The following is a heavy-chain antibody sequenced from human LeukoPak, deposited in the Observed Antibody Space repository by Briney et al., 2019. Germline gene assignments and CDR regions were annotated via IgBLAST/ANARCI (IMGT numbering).Heavy chain of an antibody. CDR2: ISSSSSYI. V-gene: IGHV3-21*01. D-gene: IGHD3-10*01. CDR3: ARDRGFGEPHDY. Sequence: PGGSLRLSCAASGFTFSSYSMTWVRQAPGEGLEWVSSISSSSSYIYYADSVKGRFTISRDNAKNSLYLQMNSLRAEDTAVYYCARDRGFGEPHDYWGQGTLVTVSS. CDR1: GFTFSSYS. J-gene: IGHJ4*02.